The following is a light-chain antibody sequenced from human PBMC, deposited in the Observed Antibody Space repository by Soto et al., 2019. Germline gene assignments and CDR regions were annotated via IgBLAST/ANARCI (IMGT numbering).Light chain of an antibody. CDR2: GSD. Sequence: QSVLTQPPSVSAAPGQRITISCSGSSSNIGNNDVAWYQQLPGTAPKLLIDGSDKRLSGISDRFSGSRSGTSATLGITGLQTGDEADYYCATWDNSLSAVLFGGGTTLTVL. CDR3: ATWDNSLSAVL. CDR1: SSNIGNND. J-gene: IGLJ2*01. V-gene: IGLV1-51*01.